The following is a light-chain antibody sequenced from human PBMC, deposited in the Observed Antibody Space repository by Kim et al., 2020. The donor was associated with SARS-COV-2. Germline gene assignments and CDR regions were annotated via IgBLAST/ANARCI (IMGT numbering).Light chain of an antibody. V-gene: IGKV1-5*03. CDR2: KTS. CDR3: QQYGA. CDR1: ESISTW. J-gene: IGKJ2*01. Sequence: PTLSASVGDRVPITCRASESISTWLAWYQQKPGKVPRLLIYKTSRLESGVPSRFSGSGSGTEFTLTINSLQTDDLATYYCQQYGAFGQGTKVEIK.